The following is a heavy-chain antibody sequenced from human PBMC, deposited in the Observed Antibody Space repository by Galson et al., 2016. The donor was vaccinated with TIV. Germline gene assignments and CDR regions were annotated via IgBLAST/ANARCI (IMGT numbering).Heavy chain of an antibody. Sequence: SLRLSCAASGFTFNTYSMNWVRQAPGKGLEWDSYISSSSSKIYYADSVKGRFTVSRDNAKNSLYLQMNSLRDEDTAVYYCQCTNGNDRGYYYGMDVWGRGTTVTVSS. J-gene: IGHJ6*02. D-gene: IGHD2-8*01. V-gene: IGHV3-48*02. CDR3: QCTNGNDRGYYYGMDV. CDR1: GFTFNTYS. CDR2: ISSSSSKI.